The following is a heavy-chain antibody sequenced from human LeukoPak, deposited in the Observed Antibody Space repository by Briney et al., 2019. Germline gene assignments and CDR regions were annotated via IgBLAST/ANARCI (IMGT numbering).Heavy chain of an antibody. J-gene: IGHJ4*02. CDR2: INPSGGTT. CDR1: GYTLTELS. Sequence: ASVKVSCKVSGYTLTELSMHWVRQAPGQGLEWMGIINPSGGTTSYAQKFQGRVTMTRDTSTSTVYMELSSLRSEDTAVYYCARDLSAMVSFDYWGQGTLVTVSS. D-gene: IGHD5-18*01. CDR3: ARDLSAMVSFDY. V-gene: IGHV1-46*01.